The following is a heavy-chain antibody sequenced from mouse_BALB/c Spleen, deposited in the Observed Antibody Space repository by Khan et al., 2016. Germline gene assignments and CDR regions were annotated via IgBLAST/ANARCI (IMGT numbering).Heavy chain of an antibody. CDR2: TDPANGDT. J-gene: IGHJ2*01. V-gene: IGHV14-3*02. CDR3: RISTINA. CDR1: GYNIKDIY. Sequence: VQLKQSGAELVKPAASLKLSCTASGYNIKDIYIHWVKQRPEKGLERIRRTDPANGDTKYDPKLQGKATITADTSSNTAYLQLSIRTSEDTAVYYCRISTINAWGQGTTLTVSS.